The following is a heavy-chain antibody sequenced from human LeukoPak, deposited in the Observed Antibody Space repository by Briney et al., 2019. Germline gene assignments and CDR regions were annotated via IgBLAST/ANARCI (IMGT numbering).Heavy chain of an antibody. V-gene: IGHV4-39*07. D-gene: IGHD1-26*01. CDR1: GDSISSSSYY. CDR2: IYYSGST. CDR3: ASSKWELLEYYYYYYMDV. J-gene: IGHJ6*03. Sequence: SETLSLTCTVSGDSISSSSYYWGWIRQPPGKGLEWIGSIYYSGSTYYNPSLKSRVTISVDTSKNQFSLKLSSVTAADTAVYYCASSKWELLEYYYYYYMDVWGKGTTVTVSS.